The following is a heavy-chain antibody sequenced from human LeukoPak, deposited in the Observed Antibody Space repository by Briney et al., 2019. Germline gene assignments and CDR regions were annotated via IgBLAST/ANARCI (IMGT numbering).Heavy chain of an antibody. D-gene: IGHD3-9*01. CDR2: IKSKTDGGTT. CDR3: TSPNYDILTGYYISGMDV. CDR1: GFTFSSYS. J-gene: IGHJ6*02. Sequence: GSLRLSCAASGFTFSSYSMNWVRQAPGKGLEWVGRIKSKTDGGTTDYAAPVKSRFTISRDDSKNTLYLQMNSLKTEDTAVYYCTSPNYDILTGYYISGMDVWGQGTTVTVSS. V-gene: IGHV3-15*01.